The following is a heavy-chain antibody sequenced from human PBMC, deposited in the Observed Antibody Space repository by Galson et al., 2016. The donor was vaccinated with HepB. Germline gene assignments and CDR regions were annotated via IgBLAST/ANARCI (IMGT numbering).Heavy chain of an antibody. Sequence: SLRLSCAASGFTFSPYSMVWVRQAPGKGLEWIAFISSSGSYIYYADSVKGRFTISRDNAKNSLLLQMNSLRAEDTAIYYCARVWTGYPFRIDHWGQGTLVTVSS. J-gene: IGHJ4*02. V-gene: IGHV3-21*04. CDR1: GFTFSPYS. D-gene: IGHD3/OR15-3a*01. CDR2: ISSSGSYI. CDR3: ARVWTGYPFRIDH.